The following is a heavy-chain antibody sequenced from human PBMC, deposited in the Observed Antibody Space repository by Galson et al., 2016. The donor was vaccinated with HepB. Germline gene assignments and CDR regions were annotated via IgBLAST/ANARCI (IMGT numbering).Heavy chain of an antibody. Sequence: SLRLSCAASGFAFDDYAMHWVRQPPGKGLEWVSGISWNSDNKRYVDSVKGRFTISRDNAQNSLYLQMNSLRPEDTAFYYCAKDEITTTTRYFDLRGRGTLVTVAS. D-gene: IGHD1-14*01. V-gene: IGHV3-9*01. J-gene: IGHJ2*01. CDR3: AKDEITTTTRYFDL. CDR2: ISWNSDNK. CDR1: GFAFDDYA.